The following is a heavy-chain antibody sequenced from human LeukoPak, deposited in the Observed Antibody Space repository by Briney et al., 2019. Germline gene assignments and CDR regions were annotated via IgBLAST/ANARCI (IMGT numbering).Heavy chain of an antibody. D-gene: IGHD6-13*01. CDR3: AKGAYSSSWPYGMDV. CDR1: GFTFSSYA. V-gene: IGHV3-23*01. Sequence: GGSLRLSCAAAGFTFSSYAMSWVRQAPGKGLEWVSVISGSGGSSYYADSVKGRFTISRDNSKNTLYLQMNSLRAEDTAVYYCAKGAYSSSWPYGMDVWGQGTTVTVSS. J-gene: IGHJ6*02. CDR2: ISGSGGSS.